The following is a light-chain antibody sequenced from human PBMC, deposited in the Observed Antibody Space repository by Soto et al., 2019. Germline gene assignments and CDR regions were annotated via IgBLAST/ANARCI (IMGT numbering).Light chain of an antibody. V-gene: IGKV1-39*01. CDR2: AAS. J-gene: IGKJ4*01. CDR1: QGIAKH. CDR3: QQSYSTFLT. Sequence: DIQMTQSPSSLSASLGDSVTITCRPSQGIAKHLNWYQHRPRKAPNLLIYAASSLHTGVPPRFSGSGSGTTFTLTISSLQPEDFATYFCQQSYSTFLTFGGGTKVEIK.